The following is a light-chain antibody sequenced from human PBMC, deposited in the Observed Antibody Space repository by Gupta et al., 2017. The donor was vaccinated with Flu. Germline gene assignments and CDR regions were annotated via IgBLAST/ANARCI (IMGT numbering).Light chain of an antibody. CDR3: QQLRTFPRT. CDR1: QGLHSY. Sequence: DVQLTQSPSFLSASVGDRVTITCRASQGLHSYFAWYQQKPGRAPKLLIYAASTLQSGVPSRFSGSESGTEFTLTISGLQPEDFATYYCQQLRTFPRTFGQGTRVEAK. V-gene: IGKV1-9*01. CDR2: AAS. J-gene: IGKJ1*01.